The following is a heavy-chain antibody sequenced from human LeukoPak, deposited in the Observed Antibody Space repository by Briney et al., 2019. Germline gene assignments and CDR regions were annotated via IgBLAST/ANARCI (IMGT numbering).Heavy chain of an antibody. V-gene: IGHV1-24*01. Sequence: ASVTVSCKVSGYTLTELSMHWVRQAPGKGLEWMGGFDPEDGETIYAQKFQGRVTMTEDTSTDTAYMELSSLRSEDTAVYYCATRPYHIVVVPADTKEGPNWFDPWGQGTLVTVSS. CDR3: ATRPYHIVVVPADTKEGPNWFDP. CDR2: FDPEDGET. J-gene: IGHJ5*02. D-gene: IGHD2-2*01. CDR1: GYTLTELS.